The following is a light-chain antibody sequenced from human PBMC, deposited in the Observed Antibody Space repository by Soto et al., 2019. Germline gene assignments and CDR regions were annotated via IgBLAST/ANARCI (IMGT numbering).Light chain of an antibody. Sequence: QSALTQPASVSGSPGQSITISCTGTSSDVGGYNYVSWYQQHPGKAPKLMIYEVSNRHSWVSNRFSGSKSGNTASLTISGLQAEDEADYYCSSYTSSSTLAVFGGGTKLTVL. CDR3: SSYTSSSTLAV. V-gene: IGLV2-14*01. J-gene: IGLJ3*02. CDR1: SSDVGGYNY. CDR2: EVS.